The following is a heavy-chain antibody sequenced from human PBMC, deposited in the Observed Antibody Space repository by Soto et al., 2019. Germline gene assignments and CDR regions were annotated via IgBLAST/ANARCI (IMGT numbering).Heavy chain of an antibody. J-gene: IGHJ4*02. CDR3: ARDSTVVTAFFDY. CDR1: GGSFSGYY. CDR2: INHSGST. Sequence: SETLSLTCAVYGGSFSGYYWTWIRQPPGTGLEWIGEINHSGSTNYNPSLKSRVTISVDTSKNQFSLKLSSVTAADTAVYYCARDSTVVTAFFDYWGQGTLVTVSS. D-gene: IGHD4-17*01. V-gene: IGHV4-34*01.